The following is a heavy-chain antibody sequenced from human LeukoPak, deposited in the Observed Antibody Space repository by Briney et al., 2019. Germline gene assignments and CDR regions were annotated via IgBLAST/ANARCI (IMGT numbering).Heavy chain of an antibody. CDR2: IYYSGST. Sequence: SQTLSLTCTVSGGSISSGDYYWSWIRQPPGKGLEWIWYIYYSGSTYYNPSLKSRVTISVDTSKNQFSLKLSSVTAADTAVYYCARAGYYYDSSGYYTLGYFDYWGQGTLVTVSS. J-gene: IGHJ4*02. CDR3: ARAGYYYDSSGYYTLGYFDY. V-gene: IGHV4-30-4*01. D-gene: IGHD3-22*01. CDR1: GGSISSGDYY.